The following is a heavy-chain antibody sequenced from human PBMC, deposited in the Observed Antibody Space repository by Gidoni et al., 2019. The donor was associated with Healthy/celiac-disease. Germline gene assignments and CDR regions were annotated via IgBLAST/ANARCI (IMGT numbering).Heavy chain of an antibody. D-gene: IGHD1-26*01. Sequence: QVQLQESGPGLVKPSQTLSPTCTVPGGSISSGGYYWSWIRQHPGKGLEWIGYISYSGRPYYNPSLKSRFTISVDTSKNQFSLKLSSVTAADTAVYYCARGVGAKGFDPWGQGTLVTVSS. CDR2: ISYSGRP. J-gene: IGHJ5*02. CDR3: ARGVGAKGFDP. V-gene: IGHV4-31*03. CDR1: GGSISSGGYY.